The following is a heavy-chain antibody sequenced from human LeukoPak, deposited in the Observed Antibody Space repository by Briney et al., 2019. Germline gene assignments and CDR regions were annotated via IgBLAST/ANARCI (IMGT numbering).Heavy chain of an antibody. CDR3: AREVPLVRGWYFDL. CDR1: GGSISSGGYS. CDR2: IYHSGST. V-gene: IGHV4-30-2*01. J-gene: IGHJ2*01. Sequence: SQTLSLTCAVSGGSISSGGYSWSWIRQPPGKGLEWIGYIYHSGSTYYNPSLKSRVTISADRSKNQFSLKLSSVTAADTAVYYCAREVPLVRGWYFDLWGRGTLVTVSS. D-gene: IGHD6-6*01.